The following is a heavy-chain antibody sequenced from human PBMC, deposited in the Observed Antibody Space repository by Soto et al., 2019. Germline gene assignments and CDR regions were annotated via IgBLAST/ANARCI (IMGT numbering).Heavy chain of an antibody. J-gene: IGHJ4*02. D-gene: IGHD3-3*01. CDR1: GFTFSDYY. CDR2: ISSTSTYT. Sequence: QVQLVESGGGLVKPGESLRLSCAASGFTFSDYYMTWIRQAPGKGLEWVSTISSTSTYTHYADSVKGRFTISRDNAKNSLYLQMNSLRAEDTAVYYCAREMLRVYDQFDYWGQGTLVTVSS. V-gene: IGHV3-11*05. CDR3: AREMLRVYDQFDY.